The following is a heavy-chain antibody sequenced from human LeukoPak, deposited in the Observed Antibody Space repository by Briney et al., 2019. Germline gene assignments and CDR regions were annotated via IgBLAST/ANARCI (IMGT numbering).Heavy chain of an antibody. CDR2: IYYSGSN. V-gene: IGHV4-30-4*08. CDR1: GGSISSGDYY. J-gene: IGHJ3*02. Sequence: SETLSLTCTVSGGSISSGDYYWSWIRQPPGKGLEWIGYIYYSGSNYYNPSLKSRVTISVDTSKNQFSLKLSSVTAADTAVYYCARAFVVVPAANIWGQGTMVTVSS. D-gene: IGHD2-2*01. CDR3: ARAFVVVPAANI.